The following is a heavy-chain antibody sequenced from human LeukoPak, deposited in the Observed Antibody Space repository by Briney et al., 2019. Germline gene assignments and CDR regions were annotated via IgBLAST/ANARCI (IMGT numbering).Heavy chain of an antibody. CDR1: GFTFSSYG. D-gene: IGHD3-16*02. V-gene: IGHV3-30*18. J-gene: IGHJ4*02. Sequence: GRSLRLSCAASGFTFSSYGMHWVRQAPGKGLEWVAVISYDGSNKYYADSVKRRFTISRDNSKNTLYLKMNSLRAEDTAVYYCAKAGGNGRYPFDYWGQGTLVTVSS. CDR2: ISYDGSNK. CDR3: AKAGGNGRYPFDY.